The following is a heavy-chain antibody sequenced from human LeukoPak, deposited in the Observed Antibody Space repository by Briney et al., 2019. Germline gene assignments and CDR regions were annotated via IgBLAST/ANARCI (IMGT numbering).Heavy chain of an antibody. CDR3: TTRHQLWSQGSDY. CDR1: GFIFSNAW. D-gene: IGHD5-18*01. V-gene: IGHV3-15*07. CDR2: IKSKTDGGTT. J-gene: IGHJ4*02. Sequence: GGSPRLSCAASGFIFSNAWMNWVRQAPGKGLEWVGRIKSKTDGGTTDYAAPVKGRFTISRDDSKNTLYLQMNSLKTEDTAVYYCTTRHQLWSQGSDYWGQGTLVTVSS.